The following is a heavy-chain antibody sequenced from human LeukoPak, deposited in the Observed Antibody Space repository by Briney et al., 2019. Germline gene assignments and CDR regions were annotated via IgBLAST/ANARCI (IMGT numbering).Heavy chain of an antibody. CDR2: ISGSGGST. V-gene: IGHV3-23*01. D-gene: IGHD4-17*01. Sequence: GGSLRLSCAASGFTFSSYAMSWVRQAPGKELEWVSAISGSGGSTYYADSVKGRFTISRDNSKNTLYLQMNSLRAEDTAVYYCAKTLGDYLYYYYGMDVWGQGTTVTVSS. CDR3: AKTLGDYLYYYYGMDV. J-gene: IGHJ6*02. CDR1: GFTFSSYA.